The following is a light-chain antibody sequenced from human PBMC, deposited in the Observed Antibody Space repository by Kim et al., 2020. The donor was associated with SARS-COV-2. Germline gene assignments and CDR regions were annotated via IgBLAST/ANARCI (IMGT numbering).Light chain of an antibody. CDR3: GSYAGSWV. V-gene: IGLV2-11*01. CDR1: SGDDSGDTY. J-gene: IGLJ3*02. Sequence: GKIVCTACSRASGDDSGDTYDHCYQGSAGKATIHVINEVSKRPSEVPDRFSGSKSGNTASLTISAEEADDDADYYCGSYAGSWVFGGGTQLTVL. CDR2: EVS.